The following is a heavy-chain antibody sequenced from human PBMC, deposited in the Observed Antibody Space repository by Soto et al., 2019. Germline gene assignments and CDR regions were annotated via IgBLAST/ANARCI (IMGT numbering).Heavy chain of an antibody. CDR1: GFTFSNYA. V-gene: IGHV3-30-3*01. CDR3: ARRPVTYYFDY. D-gene: IGHD4-17*01. Sequence: QVQLVESGGGVVQPGRSLRLSCAASGFTFSNYAMHWVRQAPGKRLEWVAVISYDGSNKYYADSVKGRFTISRDNSKNTLYLQMNSLRAEDTAVYYCARRPVTYYFDYWGQGTLVTVSS. CDR2: ISYDGSNK. J-gene: IGHJ4*02.